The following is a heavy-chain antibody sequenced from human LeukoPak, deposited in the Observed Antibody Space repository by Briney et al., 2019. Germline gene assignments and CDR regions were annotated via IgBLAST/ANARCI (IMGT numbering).Heavy chain of an antibody. J-gene: IGHJ6*04. Sequence: GRSLRLSCTASGFTFGDYVMSWVRQAPGKGLEWVGFIRSKAYGGTTKNAASVKGRFTISRDDSRSIAYLQMNSLRAEDTAVYYCARDRVRFGVVGSPAYDVWGKGTTVTVSS. CDR3: ARDRVRFGVVGSPAYDV. CDR1: GFTFGDYV. D-gene: IGHD3-3*01. CDR2: IRSKAYGGTT. V-gene: IGHV3-49*04.